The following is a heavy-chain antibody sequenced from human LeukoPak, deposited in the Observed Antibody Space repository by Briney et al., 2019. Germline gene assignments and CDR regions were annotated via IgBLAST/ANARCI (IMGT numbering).Heavy chain of an antibody. D-gene: IGHD6-13*01. V-gene: IGHV6-1*01. CDR1: GDSVSSNSAA. CDR3: ARDYTSLAAVPGLYYFDY. CDR2: TYYRSKWYN. J-gene: IGHJ4*02. Sequence: SQTLSLTCAISGDSVSSNSAAWNWIRQSPSRGLEWLARTYYRSKWYNDYAVSVKSRITINPDTSKNQFSLQLNSVTPEDTAVYYCARDYTSLAAVPGLYYFDYWGQGTLVTVSS.